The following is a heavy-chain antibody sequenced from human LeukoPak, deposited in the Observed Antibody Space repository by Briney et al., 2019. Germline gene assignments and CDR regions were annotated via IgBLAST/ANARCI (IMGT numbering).Heavy chain of an antibody. D-gene: IGHD3-3*02. CDR3: ARIISDYDANWYFDL. CDR2: IYSSGST. J-gene: IGHJ2*01. V-gene: IGHV4-4*07. CDR1: GGSISSYY. Sequence: KSSETLSLTCTVSGGSISSYYWTWIRQPAGKGLEWIGRIYSSGSTNFNPSLKSRVTMSVDTSKNQFSLKLSSVTAADTALYYCARIISDYDANWYFDLWGRGTLVTVSS.